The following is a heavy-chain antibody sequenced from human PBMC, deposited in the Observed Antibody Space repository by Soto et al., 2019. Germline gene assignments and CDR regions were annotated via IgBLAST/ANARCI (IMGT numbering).Heavy chain of an antibody. J-gene: IGHJ6*02. Sequence: QVQLVESGGGVVQPGRSLRLSCAASGFTFSSYGMHWVRQAPGKGLEWVVVISYDGSNKYYADSVKGRFTISRDNSKNTLYLQMNSLRAEDTAVYYCAKDHCISTSCYPSYYYYYGMDVWGQGTTVTVSS. CDR3: AKDHCISTSCYPSYYYYYGMDV. CDR1: GFTFSSYG. D-gene: IGHD2-2*01. CDR2: ISYDGSNK. V-gene: IGHV3-30*18.